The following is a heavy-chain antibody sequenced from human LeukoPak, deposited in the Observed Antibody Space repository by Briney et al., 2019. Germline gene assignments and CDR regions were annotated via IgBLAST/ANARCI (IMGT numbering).Heavy chain of an antibody. D-gene: IGHD3-9*01. Sequence: SDTLSLTCALYGGCITGYYWSWIRQPPGRGLEWVGEIHYTGATSYNPSLKSRATISTDSSKNQFSLRLSSVTAADTAVYYCGRGNILTGYCFDFWGQGALVTVSS. CDR3: GRGNILTGYCFDF. V-gene: IGHV4-34*01. CDR2: IHYTGAT. CDR1: GGCITGYY. J-gene: IGHJ4*02.